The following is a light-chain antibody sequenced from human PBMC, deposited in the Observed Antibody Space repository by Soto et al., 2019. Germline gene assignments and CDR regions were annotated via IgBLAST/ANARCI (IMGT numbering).Light chain of an antibody. CDR3: AAWDDSLNAL. J-gene: IGLJ1*01. CDR2: LND. Sequence: QSVLTQRPSLSATPGQRVNISCSGSFSNIGDNAVNWYQQLPGAAPKLLIYLNDQRPSGVPDRFSGSKSGTSAFLAISGLQPEDEADYYCAAWDDSLNALFGTGTKVTVL. V-gene: IGLV1-44*01. CDR1: FSNIGDNA.